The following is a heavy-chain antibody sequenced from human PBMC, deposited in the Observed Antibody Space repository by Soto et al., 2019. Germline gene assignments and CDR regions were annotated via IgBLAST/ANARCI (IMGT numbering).Heavy chain of an antibody. CDR2: TNSDGSDT. J-gene: IGHJ4*02. V-gene: IGHV3-74*01. Sequence: EVQLVESGGGLVQPGGSLRLSCEASGFTFSSYWMYWVRQAPGKGLGWVSRTNSDGSDTSYADSVKGRFTISRDNAKNTLYLQMNSLRAEDTAVYYCARDRGWSLFDYWGQGTLVTVSS. CDR1: GFTFSSYW. D-gene: IGHD6-19*01. CDR3: ARDRGWSLFDY.